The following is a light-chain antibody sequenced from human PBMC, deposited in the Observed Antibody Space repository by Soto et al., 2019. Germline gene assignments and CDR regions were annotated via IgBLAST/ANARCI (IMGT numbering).Light chain of an antibody. J-gene: IGKJ3*01. CDR1: QSVSSSY. CDR2: GAS. CDR3: QQYGSSLPFT. V-gene: IGKV3-20*01. Sequence: EIVLTQSPGTLSLSPGERATLSCRASQSVSSSYLAWYQQKPGQAPRLLIYGASSRATGIPDRFSGSGSWTDFTLTISSLEPEDFAVYYCQQYGSSLPFTFGPGTKVDIK.